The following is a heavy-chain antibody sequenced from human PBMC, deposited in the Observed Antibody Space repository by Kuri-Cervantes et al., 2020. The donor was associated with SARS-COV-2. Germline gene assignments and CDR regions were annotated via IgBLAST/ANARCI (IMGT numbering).Heavy chain of an antibody. CDR3: ATLGLRFLEWLPLKSYYFDY. J-gene: IGHJ4*02. V-gene: IGHV1-24*01. D-gene: IGHD3-3*01. CDR1: GYTLTELS. CDR2: FDPEDGET. Sequence: ASVKVSCKVSGYTLTELSMHWVRQAPGKGLEWMGGFDPEDGETIYAQKFQGRVTMIEDTSTDTAYMELSSLRSEDTAVYYCATLGLRFLEWLPLKSYYFDYWGQGTLVTVSS.